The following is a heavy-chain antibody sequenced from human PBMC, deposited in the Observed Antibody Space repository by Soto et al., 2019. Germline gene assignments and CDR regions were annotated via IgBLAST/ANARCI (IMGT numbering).Heavy chain of an antibody. V-gene: IGHV4-59*01. Sequence: SETLSLTCTVSGGSISSYYWSWIRQPPGKGLEWIGYTYYSGSTNYNPSLKSRVTISVDTSKNQFSLKLSSVTAADTAVYYCARDTFDTAMVTTHGMAVWGQGTTVTVSS. J-gene: IGHJ6*02. CDR2: TYYSGST. CDR3: ARDTFDTAMVTTHGMAV. CDR1: GGSISSYY. D-gene: IGHD5-18*01.